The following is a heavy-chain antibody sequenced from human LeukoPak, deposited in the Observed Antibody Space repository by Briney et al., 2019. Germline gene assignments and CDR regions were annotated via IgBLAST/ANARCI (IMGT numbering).Heavy chain of an antibody. CDR1: GFTLSDYY. CDR3: AKAGAYPIITYDS. Sequence: GGSLRLSCGVGGFTLSDYYISWIRQAPGKGLTWVSDISSRDGTIHFADSVRGRFTISWDNAKNSLYLQMNSLRVEDAGVYYCAKAGAYPIITYDSWGQGTLVTVSS. CDR2: ISSRDGTI. D-gene: IGHD1-14*01. J-gene: IGHJ5*01. V-gene: IGHV3-11*04.